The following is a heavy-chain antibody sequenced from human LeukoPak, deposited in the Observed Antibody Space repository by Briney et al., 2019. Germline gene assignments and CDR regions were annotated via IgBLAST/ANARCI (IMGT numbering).Heavy chain of an antibody. J-gene: IGHJ4*01. D-gene: IGHD2-8*01. Sequence: SETLSLTCTVSGGSINSYYWSWIRQPPGKGLEWIGYIYYSGSTNYNPSLKSRITISRDTSKNQFSLKLRSVTAADTAVYYCTSGGMVSGDYWGHGTLVTVSS. CDR3: TSGGMVSGDY. CDR1: GGSINSYY. CDR2: IYYSGST. V-gene: IGHV4-59*01.